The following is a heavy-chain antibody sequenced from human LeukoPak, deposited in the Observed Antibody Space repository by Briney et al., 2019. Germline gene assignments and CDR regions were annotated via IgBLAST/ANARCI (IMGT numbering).Heavy chain of an antibody. V-gene: IGHV4-34*01. CDR3: ARGRGGSFLRLHPYFDH. Sequence: PSETLSLTCAVYGGSFSGYYWSWIRQPPGKGLEWIGEINHSGSTNYNPSLKSRVTISVDTSKNQFSLKLSSVTAADTAVYYCARGRGGSFLRLHPYFDHWGQGTLVTVSS. CDR2: INHSGST. J-gene: IGHJ4*02. D-gene: IGHD2-21*02. CDR1: GGSFSGYY.